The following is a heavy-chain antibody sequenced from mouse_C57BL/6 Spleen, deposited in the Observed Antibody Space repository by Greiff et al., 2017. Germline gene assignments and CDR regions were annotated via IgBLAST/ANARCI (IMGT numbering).Heavy chain of an antibody. V-gene: IGHV5-12*01. D-gene: IGHD1-1*01. J-gene: IGHJ4*01. CDR2: ISNGGGST. Sequence: EVKLMESGGGLVQPGGSLKLSCAASGFTFSDYYMYWVRQTPEKRLEWVAYISNGGGSTYYPDTVKGQFTIARDNAKNTLYLQMSRLKSEDTAMYYCARSITTVVAEYAMDYWGQGTSVTVSS. CDR1: GFTFSDYY. CDR3: ARSITTVVAEYAMDY.